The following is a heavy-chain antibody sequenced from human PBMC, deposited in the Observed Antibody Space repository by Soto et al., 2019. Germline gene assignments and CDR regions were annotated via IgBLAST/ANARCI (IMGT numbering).Heavy chain of an antibody. V-gene: IGHV4-39*01. D-gene: IGHD1-1*01. Sequence: SETLSLTCTVSGASISSGTFYWGWIRQPPGKGLESIANIYYDGSTYYNPSLKSRVTTSIDTSRNQFSLTLTSVTAADTAVYYCASQKLDVPAYFDYWGQGTLVTVSS. CDR3: ASQKLDVPAYFDY. CDR1: GASISSGTFY. CDR2: IYYDGST. J-gene: IGHJ4*02.